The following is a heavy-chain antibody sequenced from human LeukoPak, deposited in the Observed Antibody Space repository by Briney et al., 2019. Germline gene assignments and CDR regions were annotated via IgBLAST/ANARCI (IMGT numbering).Heavy chain of an antibody. J-gene: IGHJ4*02. CDR2: IYSGGST. Sequence: PGGSLRLSCAASGFTVSSNYMSWVRQAPGKGLEWVSVIYSGGSTYYAHSVKGRFTISRDNSKNTLYLQMNSLRAEDTAVYYCARALVGSGYYYSSDYWGQGTLVTVSS. CDR3: ARALVGSGYYYSSDY. CDR1: GFTVSSNY. V-gene: IGHV3-53*01. D-gene: IGHD3-22*01.